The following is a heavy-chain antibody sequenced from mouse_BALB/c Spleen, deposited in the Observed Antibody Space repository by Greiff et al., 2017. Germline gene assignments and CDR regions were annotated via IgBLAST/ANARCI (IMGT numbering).Heavy chain of an antibody. V-gene: IGHV14-3*02. J-gene: IGHJ3*01. D-gene: IGHD2-10*01. Sequence: VQLQQSGAELVKPGASVKLSCTASGFNIKDSYMHWVQQRPEQGLEWIGRIDPANGNTKYDPKFQGMAIITDDTSSNTAYLQHSSLTYEDTAVYYGARAPAYCGNGAYWGQGTLVTVSA. CDR1: GFNIKDSY. CDR3: ARAPAYCGNGAY. CDR2: IDPANGNT.